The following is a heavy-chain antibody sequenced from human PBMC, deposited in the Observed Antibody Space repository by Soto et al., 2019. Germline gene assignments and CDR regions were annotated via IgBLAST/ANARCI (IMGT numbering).Heavy chain of an antibody. CDR1: GFIFSNYW. V-gene: IGHV3-74*01. J-gene: IGHJ4*02. CDR3: VRDSHGDY. Sequence: EVQLVESGGGLVQPGGYLRLSCAGSGFIFSNYWMHWVRQAPGKGLEWVSRIDHDGPTDYADSVRGRFTVSRDNAENTLYLQMNSLRPEDTAVYYCVRDSHGDYWGQGTLVTVSS. CDR2: IDHDGPT.